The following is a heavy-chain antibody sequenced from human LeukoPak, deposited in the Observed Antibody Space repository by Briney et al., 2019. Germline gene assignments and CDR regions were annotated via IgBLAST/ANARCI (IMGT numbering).Heavy chain of an antibody. Sequence: ASVKVSCKASRYTFTRYYMHWVRQAPGQGLEWMGWIIPHSSGTKYAQKFQGRVTMTRDTSISTAYMELSRLRSDDTAVYYCARAGYGGYRKPDYWGQGTLVTVSS. V-gene: IGHV1-2*02. D-gene: IGHD5-12*01. CDR2: IIPHSSGT. J-gene: IGHJ4*02. CDR1: RYTFTRYY. CDR3: ARAGYGGYRKPDY.